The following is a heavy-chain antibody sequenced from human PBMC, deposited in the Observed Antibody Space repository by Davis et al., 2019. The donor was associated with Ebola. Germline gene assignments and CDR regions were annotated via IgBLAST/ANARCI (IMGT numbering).Heavy chain of an antibody. Sequence: PGGSLRLSCAASGFTFSSYSMNWVRQAPGKGLEWVSSISSSSSYIYYADSVKGRFTISRDNAKNSLYLQMNSLRAEDTAVYYCARDFTPYYDSSGQFDYWGQGTLVTVSS. CDR1: GFTFSSYS. CDR3: ARDFTPYYDSSGQFDY. D-gene: IGHD3-22*01. CDR2: ISSSSSYI. J-gene: IGHJ4*02. V-gene: IGHV3-21*01.